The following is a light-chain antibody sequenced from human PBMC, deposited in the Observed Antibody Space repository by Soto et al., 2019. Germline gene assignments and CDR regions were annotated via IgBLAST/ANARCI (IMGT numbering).Light chain of an antibody. CDR2: WAS. CDR1: QSVLDRSKRMES. V-gene: IGKV4-1*01. CDR3: QQYYTIPWT. Sequence: DIVLTQSPDSLVLSLGESATMNCKSSQSVLDRSKRMESLAWYQQKPGQPPRLLIHWASTRESGVPDRFSGSGSGTDFTLTISSLQGEDVAVYYCQQYYTIPWTFGQGTKVEIK. J-gene: IGKJ1*01.